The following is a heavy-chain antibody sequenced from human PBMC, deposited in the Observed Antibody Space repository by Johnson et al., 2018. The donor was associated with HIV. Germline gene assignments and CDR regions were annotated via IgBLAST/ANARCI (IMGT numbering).Heavy chain of an antibody. CDR3: ARGRSSSSTAAFDI. CDR2: ISSDGTNT. Sequence: QVQLVESGGGVVQPGGSLRLSCAASGFTFSSNAIHWVRQAPGKGLEWVAVISSDGTNTYYADSVKGRFTISRDNSKNTLYLQMKSLRGEDTAVYSCARGRSSSSTAAFDIWGQGTMVTVSS. CDR1: GFTFSSNA. V-gene: IGHV3-30*04. D-gene: IGHD6-6*01. J-gene: IGHJ3*02.